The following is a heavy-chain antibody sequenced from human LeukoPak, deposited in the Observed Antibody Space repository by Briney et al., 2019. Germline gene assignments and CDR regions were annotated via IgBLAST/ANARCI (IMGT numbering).Heavy chain of an antibody. Sequence: GGSLRLSCTASGFTFSTSWMTWVRQASGEGLEWIANIKEDGSVKNYVDSVKGRFTISRDNAKNSVFLEMNSLRAEDTALYFCARDSAFFAFDIWGQGTMVTVSS. V-gene: IGHV3-7*01. J-gene: IGHJ3*02. CDR2: IKEDGSVK. D-gene: IGHD1-26*01. CDR3: ARDSAFFAFDI. CDR1: GFTFSTSW.